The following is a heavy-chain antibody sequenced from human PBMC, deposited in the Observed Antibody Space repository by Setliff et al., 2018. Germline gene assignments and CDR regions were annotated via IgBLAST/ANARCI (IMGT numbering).Heavy chain of an antibody. CDR1: GGTFSSYG. CDR3: AREGVDTRSSTDYRYYMDV. D-gene: IGHD2-15*01. CDR2: TIPMFGST. V-gene: IGHV1-69*05. Sequence: ASVKVSCKASGGTFSSYGVSWVRQAPGQGLEWMGGTIPMFGSTNYAQKFQGRATIMTDESTSTAYMEVSSLRYEDTAVYYCAREGVDTRSSTDYRYYMDVWGKGTTVTVSS. J-gene: IGHJ6*03.